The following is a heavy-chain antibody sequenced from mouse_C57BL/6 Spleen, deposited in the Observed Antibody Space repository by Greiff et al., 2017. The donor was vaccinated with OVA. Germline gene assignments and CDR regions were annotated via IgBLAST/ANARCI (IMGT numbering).Heavy chain of an antibody. CDR3: ARGGRQLRPHYFDY. V-gene: IGHV1-26*01. J-gene: IGHJ2*01. D-gene: IGHD3-2*02. Sequence: EVQLQQSGPELVKPGASVKISCKASGYTFTDYYMNWVKQSHGKSLEWIGDINPNNGGTSYNQKFKGKATLTVDKSSITAYMELRSLTSEDSAVYYCARGGRQLRPHYFDYWGQGTTLTVSS. CDR2: INPNNGGT. CDR1: GYTFTDYY.